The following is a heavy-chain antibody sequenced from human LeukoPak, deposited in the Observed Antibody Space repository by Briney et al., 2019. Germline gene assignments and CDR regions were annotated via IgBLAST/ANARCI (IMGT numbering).Heavy chain of an antibody. CDR2: ISWNSGSI. D-gene: IGHD3/OR15-3a*01. CDR1: GFTFDDYA. Sequence: PGRSLRLSCAASGFTFDDYAIHWVRQAPGKGLEWVSGISWNSGSIGYADSVKGRFTISRDNAKNSLYLQMNSLRAEDMALYYCAKEMDSFFDYWGQGTLVTVSS. V-gene: IGHV3-9*03. J-gene: IGHJ4*02. CDR3: AKEMDSFFDY.